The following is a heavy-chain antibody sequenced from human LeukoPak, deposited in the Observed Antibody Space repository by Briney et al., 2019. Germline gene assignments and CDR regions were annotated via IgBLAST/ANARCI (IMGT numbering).Heavy chain of an antibody. CDR2: IFHSGST. J-gene: IGHJ3*02. Sequence: SETLSLTCSVSGYSFSSGFYWGWIRQPPGKGLEWIGSIFHSGSTYYNPSLKSRVTISVDTSKNQFSLKLSSAIAADTAVYYCARANYYDSSGYSRGAFDIWGQGTMVTVSS. D-gene: IGHD3-22*01. CDR1: GYSFSSGFY. CDR3: ARANYYDSSGYSRGAFDI. V-gene: IGHV4-38-2*02.